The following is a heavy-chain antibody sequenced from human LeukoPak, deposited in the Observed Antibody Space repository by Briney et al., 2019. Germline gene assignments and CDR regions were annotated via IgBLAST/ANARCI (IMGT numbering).Heavy chain of an antibody. CDR2: ISGSGGST. CDR1: GFTFSSYA. Sequence: GGSLRLSCAASGFTFSSYAMSWVRQAPGKGLEWVSAISGSGGSTYYADSVKGRFTISRDNSKNTLYLQMNSLRAEDTAVYYCAKDRVFGVVNGGAFDIWGQGTMVTVSS. CDR3: AKDRVFGVVNGGAFDI. D-gene: IGHD3-3*01. J-gene: IGHJ3*02. V-gene: IGHV3-23*01.